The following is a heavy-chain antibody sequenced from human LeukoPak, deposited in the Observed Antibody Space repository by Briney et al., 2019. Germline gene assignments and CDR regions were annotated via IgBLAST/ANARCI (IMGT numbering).Heavy chain of an antibody. CDR2: IIPIFATA. CDR3: ARGNPRSLLPYYFDY. Sequence: SVKVSCKASGGTFSSYAISWVRQAPGQGLEWMGGIIPIFATANYAQRFQGRVTITADESTSTAFMELSSLRSEDTAVYYCARGNPRSLLPYYFDYWGQGTLVTVSS. D-gene: IGHD3-3*01. CDR1: GGTFSSYA. J-gene: IGHJ4*02. V-gene: IGHV1-69*13.